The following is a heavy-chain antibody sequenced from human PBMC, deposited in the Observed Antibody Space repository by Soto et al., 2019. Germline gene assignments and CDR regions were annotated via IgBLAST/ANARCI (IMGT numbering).Heavy chain of an antibody. V-gene: IGHV3-21*01. CDR3: TRDGEPL. J-gene: IGHJ3*01. CDR1: GFTFSTYT. Sequence: QLVESGGGLVKPGESLRLACAASGFTFSTYTLNWVRQAPGKGLEWVSSISTSGDSTYYEDSVRGRFTISRDNARASLYLQMDSLRVEDTAMYYCTRDGEPLWGPGTMVTVSS. CDR2: ISTSGDST. D-gene: IGHD3-3*01.